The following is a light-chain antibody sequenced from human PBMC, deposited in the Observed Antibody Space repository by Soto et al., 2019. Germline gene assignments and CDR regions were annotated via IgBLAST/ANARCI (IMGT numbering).Light chain of an antibody. J-gene: IGKJ3*01. CDR1: QSVSVNS. Sequence: EVVLTQSPGTLSLSPGERATLSCRASQSVSVNSLAWYQQKGGQAPRLLIYAASTRATGVPDRFSGTGSGTDFTLTISSLEPEDFAVYYCQQRSSWPATFGPGTKVDIK. CDR3: QQRSSWPAT. CDR2: AAS. V-gene: IGKV3D-20*02.